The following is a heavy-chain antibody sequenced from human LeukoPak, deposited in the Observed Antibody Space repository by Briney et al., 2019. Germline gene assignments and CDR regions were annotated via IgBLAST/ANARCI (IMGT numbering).Heavy chain of an antibody. CDR2: INHSGST. CDR1: GGSFSGYY. CDR3: ARLYSSSSYNWFDP. J-gene: IGHJ5*02. Sequence: SETLSLTCAVYGGSFSGYYWSWIRQPPGKGLEWIGEINHSGSTNYNPSLKSRVTISVDTSKNQFSLKLSSVTAADTAVYYCARLYSSSSYNWFDPWGQGTLVTVSS. V-gene: IGHV4-34*01. D-gene: IGHD6-13*01.